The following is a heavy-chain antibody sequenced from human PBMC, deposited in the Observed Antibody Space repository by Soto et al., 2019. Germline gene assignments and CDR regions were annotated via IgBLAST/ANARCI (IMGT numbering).Heavy chain of an antibody. V-gene: IGHV6-1*01. J-gene: IGHJ6*02. Sequence: SQTLSLTCAISGDSVSSNTAAWNWIRQSPSRGLEWLGRTYYRSKWNNDYALSVKSRIIINPDTSKNQFSLQLNSVTPEDTAVNYCVRQHSTSVDYYGLDVWGQGTTVTVSS. D-gene: IGHD2-2*01. CDR1: GDSVSSNTAA. CDR3: VRQHSTSVDYYGLDV. CDR2: TYYRSKWNN.